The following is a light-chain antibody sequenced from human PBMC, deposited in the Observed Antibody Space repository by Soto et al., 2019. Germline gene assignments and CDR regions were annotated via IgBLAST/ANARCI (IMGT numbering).Light chain of an antibody. CDR3: NSYTSINSYV. CDR1: SSDVGAFNY. V-gene: IGLV2-14*01. CDR2: DVS. Sequence: QSALTQPASVSGSPGQSITISCTGTSSDVGAFNYVSWYQQHPGKAPKLMIFDVSNRPSGVSNRFSGSKSGNTASLTISGLQAEDEADYYSNSYTSINSYVFGPGTKVTVL. J-gene: IGLJ1*01.